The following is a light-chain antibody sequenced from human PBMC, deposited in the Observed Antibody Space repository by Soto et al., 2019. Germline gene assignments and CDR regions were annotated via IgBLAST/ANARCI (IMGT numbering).Light chain of an antibody. CDR3: QHYNTYPWT. CDR2: KAS. Sequence: DIPITQSPSILSASVGDRVTIPCRASQSISSWLAWYQQKPGKAPNLLIHKASHLESGVPSRFSGSGSGTEFTLTISSLQPGDFATYYCQHYNTYPWTFGQGTKVDVK. CDR1: QSISSW. J-gene: IGKJ1*01. V-gene: IGKV1-5*03.